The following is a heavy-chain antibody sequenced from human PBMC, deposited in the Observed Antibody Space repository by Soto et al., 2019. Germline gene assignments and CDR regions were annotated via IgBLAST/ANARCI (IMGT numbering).Heavy chain of an antibody. CDR3: ARVRLFSGRQGWFDP. J-gene: IGHJ5*02. D-gene: IGHD1-26*01. V-gene: IGHV1-69*01. CDR1: GGTFSSYA. CDR2: IIPILGTA. Sequence: QVQLVQSGAEVTKPGSSVKVSCKASGGTFSSYAISWVRQAPGQGLEWVGGIIPILGTANYAQKFQGRVTITADESTSTAYMELISLRSEDTAVYYCARVRLFSGRQGWFDPWGQGSLVTVSS.